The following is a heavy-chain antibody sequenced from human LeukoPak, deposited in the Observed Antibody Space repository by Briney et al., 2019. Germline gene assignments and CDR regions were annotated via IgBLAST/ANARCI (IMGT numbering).Heavy chain of an antibody. Sequence: SVKVSCKASGGTFSSYAISWVRQAPGQGLEWMGGIIPIFGTANYAQKFQGRVTITADESTSTAYMELSSLRSEDTAVYYCAKQLGYCSDGSCYFPYWGQGTLVTVSS. J-gene: IGHJ4*02. V-gene: IGHV1-69*13. CDR1: GGTFSSYA. D-gene: IGHD2-15*01. CDR3: AKQLGYCSDGSCYFPY. CDR2: IIPIFGTA.